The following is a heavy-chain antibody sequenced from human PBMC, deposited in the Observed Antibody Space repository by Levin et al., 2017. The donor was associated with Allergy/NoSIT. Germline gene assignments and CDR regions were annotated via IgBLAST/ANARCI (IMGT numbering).Heavy chain of an antibody. V-gene: IGHV4-61*08. J-gene: IGHJ4*02. CDR3: ARGAYSDHDPDS. CDR2: VYYTAST. Sequence: SETLSLTCTVSGGSVTNNDYYWNWIRQPPGKGLEWIGYVYYTASTNYNPSLKSRISVSKDTSKNQFSLKMTSMTSADTAIYYCARGAYSDHDPDSWGQGTLVTVSS. CDR1: GGSVTNNDYY. D-gene: IGHD5-12*01.